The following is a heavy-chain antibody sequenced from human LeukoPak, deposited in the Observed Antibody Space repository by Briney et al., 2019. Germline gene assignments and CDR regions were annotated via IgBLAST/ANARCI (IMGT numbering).Heavy chain of an antibody. CDR2: IYTSGST. V-gene: IGHV4-4*07. CDR1: GGSISSYY. CDR3: ASGGYSSSHDAFDI. J-gene: IGHJ3*02. Sequence: SETLSLTCTVSGGSISSYYWSWIRQPAGKGLEWIGRIYTSGSTNYNPSLKSRVTMSVDTSKNQFSLKLSSVTAADTAVYYCASGGYSSSHDAFDIWGQGTMVTVSS. D-gene: IGHD6-13*01.